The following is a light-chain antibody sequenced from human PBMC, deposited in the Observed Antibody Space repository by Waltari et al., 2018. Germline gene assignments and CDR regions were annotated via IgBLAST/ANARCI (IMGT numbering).Light chain of an antibody. J-gene: IGKJ1*01. Sequence: VIWMTHSPSLLSASPGDRVTITCRMSQGISTYLSWYQQKPGRAPDLLIYGASILHSGVPSRFSGSGSGTDFTLTISSLQSEDVATYYCQHYYNFPWTFGQGTKVEIK. CDR2: GAS. CDR3: QHYYNFPWT. CDR1: QGISTY. V-gene: IGKV1D-8*03.